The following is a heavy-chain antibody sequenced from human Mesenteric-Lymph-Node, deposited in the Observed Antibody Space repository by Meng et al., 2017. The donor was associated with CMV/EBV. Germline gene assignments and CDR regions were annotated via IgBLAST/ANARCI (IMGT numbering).Heavy chain of an antibody. Sequence: GESLKISCAASGFTFRNYAMHWVRQAPGKGLEWVAVISYDGTKKYYADSVKGRFTISRDSSKNTVHLQMNSLRTEDSAVYYCARDAKYGPFDYSGMDVWGQGTTVTVSS. J-gene: IGHJ6*02. D-gene: IGHD2/OR15-2a*01. V-gene: IGHV3-30-3*01. CDR2: ISYDGTKK. CDR1: GFTFRNYA. CDR3: ARDAKYGPFDYSGMDV.